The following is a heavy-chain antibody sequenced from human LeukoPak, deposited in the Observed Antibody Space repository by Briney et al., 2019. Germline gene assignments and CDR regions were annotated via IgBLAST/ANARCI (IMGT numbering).Heavy chain of an antibody. CDR1: GGSISSGGYS. CDR2: IYHSGST. CDR3: ARSFRYYSNYPFDY. V-gene: IGHV4-30-2*02. J-gene: IGHJ4*02. Sequence: PSETLSLTCAVSGGSISSGGYSWSWIRQPPGKGLEWIEYIYHSGSTYYNPSLKSRVTISVDRSKNQFSLKLSSVTAADTAVYYCARSFRYYSNYPFDYWGQGTLVTVSS. D-gene: IGHD4-11*01.